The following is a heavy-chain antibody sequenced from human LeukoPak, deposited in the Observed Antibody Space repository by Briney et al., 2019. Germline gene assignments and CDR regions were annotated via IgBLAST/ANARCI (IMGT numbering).Heavy chain of an antibody. D-gene: IGHD6-19*01. CDR3: ARVGAVAAADC. Sequence: GGSLRLSCAASGFIVSSKYMSWVRQAPGKGLEWVSIIFSGDSTYYADSVKGRFTISRDNSKNTVYLQMNSLRAEDTAVYYCARVGAVAAADCWGQGTLVTVSS. V-gene: IGHV3-66*01. J-gene: IGHJ4*02. CDR2: IFSGDST. CDR1: GFIVSSKY.